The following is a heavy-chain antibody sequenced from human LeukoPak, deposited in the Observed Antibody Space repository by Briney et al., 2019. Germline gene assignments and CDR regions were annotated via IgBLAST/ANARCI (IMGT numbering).Heavy chain of an antibody. CDR1: GLAFRNYA. Sequence: PGGSLRLSCVASGLAFRNYAMTWVRQAPGKGLEWVSVIRGSGGDIRYADSVKGRFIISRDNSVNTLYLQMNSLRAEDTAVYYCAKDAYSSGRSYYYGMDVWGQGTTVTVSS. J-gene: IGHJ6*02. D-gene: IGHD6-19*01. V-gene: IGHV3-23*01. CDR2: IRGSGGDI. CDR3: AKDAYSSGRSYYYGMDV.